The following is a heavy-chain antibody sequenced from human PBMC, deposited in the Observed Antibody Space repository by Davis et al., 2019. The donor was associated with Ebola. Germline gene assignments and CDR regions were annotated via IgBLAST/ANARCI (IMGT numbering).Heavy chain of an antibody. Sequence: GESLKISCAASKFTLSSYWMSWVRQAPGKGLEWVSVIGSGGGDIKYADFVKGQFTVSRDNTKNTLFLQMNSLRVEDTARYYCAKYITTSPARYFDPWGQGTLVTVSS. CDR1: KFTLSSYW. J-gene: IGHJ5*02. CDR3: AKYITTSPARYFDP. V-gene: IGHV3-23*01. D-gene: IGHD3-3*01. CDR2: IGSGGGDI.